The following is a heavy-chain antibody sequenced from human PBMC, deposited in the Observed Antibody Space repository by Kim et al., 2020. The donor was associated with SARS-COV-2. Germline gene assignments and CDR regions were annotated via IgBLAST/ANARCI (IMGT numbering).Heavy chain of an antibody. Sequence: SETLSLTCTVSGGSISSSSYYWGWIRQPPGKGLEWIGSIYYSGSTYYNPSLKSRVTISVDTSKNQFSLKLSSVTAADTAVYYCARDVGRYWFDPWGQGTL. J-gene: IGHJ5*02. CDR2: IYYSGST. CDR1: GGSISSSSYY. V-gene: IGHV4-39*07. CDR3: ARDVGRYWFDP. D-gene: IGHD3-3*01.